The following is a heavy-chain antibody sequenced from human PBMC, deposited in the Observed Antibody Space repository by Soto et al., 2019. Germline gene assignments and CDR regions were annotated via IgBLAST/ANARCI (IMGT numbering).Heavy chain of an antibody. Sequence: SETLSLTCTVSGGSISSSSYYWGWIRQPPGKGLEWIGSIYYSGSTYYNPSLKSRVTISVDTSKNQFSLKLSSVTAADTAVYYCARGDCSGGRYYSPFGSYYYRMNVCGQLTTITVSS. CDR2: IYYSGST. V-gene: IGHV4-39*01. J-gene: IGHJ6*02. D-gene: IGHD2-15*01. CDR1: GGSISSSSYY. CDR3: ARGDCSGGRYYSPFGSYYYRMNV.